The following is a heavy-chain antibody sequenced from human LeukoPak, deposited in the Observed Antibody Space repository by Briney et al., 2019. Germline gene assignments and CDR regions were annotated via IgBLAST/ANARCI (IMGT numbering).Heavy chain of an antibody. CDR3: ARGLSSKGHNWNYGGRLGTYYYYYMDV. Sequence: SETLSLTCAVYGGSFSGYYWSWIRQPPGKGLELVGIISHDGSTSYNPSLKSRVTITVETYKNQVFLQRSTMTASDAAVYYCARGLSSKGHNWNYGGRLGTYYYYYMDVWGKGTTVTVPS. CDR2: ISHDGST. CDR1: GGSFSGYY. V-gene: IGHV4-34*01. D-gene: IGHD1-7*01. J-gene: IGHJ6*03.